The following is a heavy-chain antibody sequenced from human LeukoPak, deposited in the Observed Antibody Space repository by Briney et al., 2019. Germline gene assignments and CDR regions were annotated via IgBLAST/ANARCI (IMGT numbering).Heavy chain of an antibody. D-gene: IGHD6-13*01. V-gene: IGHV4-34*01. Sequence: PSETLSLTCAVYGGFFSDFYWSWIRQTPGKGLEWIGEINHSGSTNYNPSLKSRVIISVDTSKNQFSLKLSSVAAADTAVYYCATLFGSSSWAYYFDYWGQGTLVTVSS. CDR3: ATLFGSSSWAYYFDY. CDR1: GGFFSDFY. J-gene: IGHJ4*02. CDR2: INHSGST.